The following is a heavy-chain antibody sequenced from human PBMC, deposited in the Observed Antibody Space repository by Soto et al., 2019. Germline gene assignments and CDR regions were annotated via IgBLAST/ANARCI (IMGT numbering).Heavy chain of an antibody. CDR3: ARRGQWLVRYYYYYGMDV. Sequence: PSETLSLTCTVSGGSISSSSYYWGWIRQPPGKGLEWIGSIYYSGSTYYNPSLKSRVTISVDTSKNQFSLKLSSVTAADTAVYYCARRGQWLVRYYYYYGMDVWGQGTTVTV. D-gene: IGHD6-19*01. V-gene: IGHV4-39*01. J-gene: IGHJ6*02. CDR1: GGSISSSSYY. CDR2: IYYSGST.